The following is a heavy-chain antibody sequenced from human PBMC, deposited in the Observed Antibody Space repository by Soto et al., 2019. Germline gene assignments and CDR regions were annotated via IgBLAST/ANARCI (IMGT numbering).Heavy chain of an antibody. D-gene: IGHD2-15*01. J-gene: IGHJ4*02. V-gene: IGHV1-24*01. Sequence: ASVKVSFKVSGYTLTELSMHWVRQAPGKGLEWMGGFDPEDGETIYAQKFQGRVTMTEDTSTDTAYMELSSLRSEDTAVYYCATGRWWELPFDYWGQGTLVTVSS. CDR3: ATGRWWELPFDY. CDR1: GYTLTELS. CDR2: FDPEDGET.